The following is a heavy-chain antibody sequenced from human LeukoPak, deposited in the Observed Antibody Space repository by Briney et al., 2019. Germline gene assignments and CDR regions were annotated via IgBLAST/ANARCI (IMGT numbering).Heavy chain of an antibody. V-gene: IGHV1-69*13. D-gene: IGHD5-24*01. CDR2: IIPIFGTA. CDR1: GGTFSSYA. Sequence: GASVKVSCKASGGTFSSYAISWVRQTPGQGLEWMRGIIPIFGTANYAQKFQGRVTITADESTSTAYMELSSLRSEDTAVYYCARVSGWLQFNWFDPWGQGTLVTVSS. CDR3: ARVSGWLQFNWFDP. J-gene: IGHJ5*02.